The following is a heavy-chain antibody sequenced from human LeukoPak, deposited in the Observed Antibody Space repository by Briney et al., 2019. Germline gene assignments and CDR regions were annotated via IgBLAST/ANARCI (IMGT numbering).Heavy chain of an antibody. D-gene: IGHD6-6*01. CDR2: INSDGSST. CDR3: ARGLSGYASSLGY. V-gene: IGHV3-74*01. J-gene: IGHJ4*02. Sequence: MNWVRQAPGKGLEWVSRINSDGSSTSYADSVRGRFSISRDNAKNTLYLQMNSLRAEDTAVYYCARGLSGYASSLGYWGQGTLVTVSA.